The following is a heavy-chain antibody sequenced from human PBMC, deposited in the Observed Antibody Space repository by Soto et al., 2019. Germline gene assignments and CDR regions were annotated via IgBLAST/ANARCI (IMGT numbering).Heavy chain of an antibody. CDR2: IIPIYGTA. D-gene: IGHD1-26*01. CDR1: GGTFSSFT. CDR3: AKDRRADWESYYYYAMDV. Sequence: QVQLVQSGAEVKKPGSSVKVSCKASGGTFSSFTISWVRQAPGQGLEWMGGIIPIYGTANYAQKCQGRVTITADASTRTAYMELSSVRSEDTAVYYCAKDRRADWESYYYYAMDVWGQGPKVTVSS. V-gene: IGHV1-69*01. J-gene: IGHJ6*02.